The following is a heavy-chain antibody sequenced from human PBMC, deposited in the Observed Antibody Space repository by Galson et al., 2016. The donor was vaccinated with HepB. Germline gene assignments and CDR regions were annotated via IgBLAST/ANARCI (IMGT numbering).Heavy chain of an antibody. Sequence: SLRLSCAASGFTFSSNAMAWVRQAPGKGLEWVSAIGGSDDRTDYADSVKGRFSISRDSSKNTLYLQMNSPRVEDTAVYYCAKDLLRWSFDYWGQGTLVTVSS. CDR3: AKDLLRWSFDY. J-gene: IGHJ4*02. V-gene: IGHV3-23*01. CDR1: GFTFSSNA. CDR2: IGGSDDRT. D-gene: IGHD4-23*01.